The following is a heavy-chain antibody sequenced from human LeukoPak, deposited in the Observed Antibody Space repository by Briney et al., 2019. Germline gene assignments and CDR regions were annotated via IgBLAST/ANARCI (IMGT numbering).Heavy chain of an antibody. Sequence: ASVKVSCKPSGGTFSSYTISWVRQTPGQGLEWMGAIIPIFGTANYAQKFQGRVTITADESTSTAYMELSSLRSEDTAVYYCARVRCSGGSCYSYYYYYYGMDVWGQGTTVTVSS. J-gene: IGHJ6*02. CDR2: IIPIFGTA. CDR1: GGTFSSYT. CDR3: ARVRCSGGSCYSYYYYYYGMDV. V-gene: IGHV1-69*13. D-gene: IGHD2-15*01.